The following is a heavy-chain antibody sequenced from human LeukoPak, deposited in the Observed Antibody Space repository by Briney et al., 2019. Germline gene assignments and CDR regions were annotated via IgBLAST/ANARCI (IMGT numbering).Heavy chain of an antibody. Sequence: SETLSLTCGVYGGSFSGYYWSWIRQPPGKGLEWIGEINHSGSTNYNPSLKSRVTISVDTSKNQFSLKLSSVTAADTAVYYCARGKHKMATVWGQGTLVTVSS. CDR2: INHSGST. D-gene: IGHD5-24*01. CDR3: ARGKHKMATV. J-gene: IGHJ4*02. V-gene: IGHV4-34*01. CDR1: GGSFSGYY.